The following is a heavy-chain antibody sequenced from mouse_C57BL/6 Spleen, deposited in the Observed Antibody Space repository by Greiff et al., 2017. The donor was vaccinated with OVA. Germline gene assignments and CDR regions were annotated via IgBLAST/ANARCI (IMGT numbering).Heavy chain of an antibody. Sequence: VKLVESGAELVRPGASVTLSCKASGYTFTDYEMHWVKQTPVHGLEWIGAIDPETGGTAYNQKFKGKGILTADKSSSTAYMELRSLTSEDSAVYYCTRGGYYEYFDVWGTGTTVTVSS. CDR3: TRGGYYEYFDV. CDR2: IDPETGGT. CDR1: GYTFTDYE. V-gene: IGHV1-15*01. D-gene: IGHD2-3*01. J-gene: IGHJ1*03.